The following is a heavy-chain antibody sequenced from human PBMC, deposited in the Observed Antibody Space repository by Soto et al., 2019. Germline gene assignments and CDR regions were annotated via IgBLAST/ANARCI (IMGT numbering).Heavy chain of an antibody. J-gene: IGHJ6*02. D-gene: IGHD2-15*01. V-gene: IGHV1-69*01. Sequence: QVQLVQSVAEVKKPGSSVNVYCKASGGTFSSYAISWVRQAPGQGLEWMGGTIPSFGTANYAQKFQGRVTITADESTSTAYMELSSLRSEDTAVYYCARFPTVVVVVAAKYYYYGMDVWGQGTTVTVSS. CDR2: TIPSFGTA. CDR1: GGTFSSYA. CDR3: ARFPTVVVVVAAKYYYYGMDV.